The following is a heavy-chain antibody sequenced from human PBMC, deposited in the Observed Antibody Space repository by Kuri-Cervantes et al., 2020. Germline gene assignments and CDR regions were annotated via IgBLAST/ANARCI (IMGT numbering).Heavy chain of an antibody. Sequence: SETLSLTCAVSGYSISSGYYWGWIRQPPGKGLEWIGSIYHSGSTYYNPSLKSRVTISVDTSKNQFSLKLSSVTAADTAVYYCIRLPVDGDPGYWGQGTLVTVSS. V-gene: IGHV4-38-2*01. D-gene: IGHD4-17*01. J-gene: IGHJ4*02. CDR1: GYSISSGYY. CDR2: IYHSGST. CDR3: IRLPVDGDPGY.